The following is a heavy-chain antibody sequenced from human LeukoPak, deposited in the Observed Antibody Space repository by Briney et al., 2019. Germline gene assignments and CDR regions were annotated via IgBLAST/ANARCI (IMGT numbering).Heavy chain of an antibody. Sequence: GASVKVSCKASGYSFTTYVISWVRQAPGQGLEWMGWISPYNGNTNYEQKLQGGVTMTTDTSTTTAYMELRSLRSDDTAVYYCARDQPRMIVVVDGAFDIWGQGTMVIVSS. J-gene: IGHJ3*02. CDR3: ARDQPRMIVVVDGAFDI. D-gene: IGHD3-22*01. CDR2: ISPYNGNT. CDR1: GYSFTTYV. V-gene: IGHV1-18*01.